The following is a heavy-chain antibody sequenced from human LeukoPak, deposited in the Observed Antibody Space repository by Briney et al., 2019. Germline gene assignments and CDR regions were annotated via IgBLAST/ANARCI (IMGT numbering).Heavy chain of an antibody. CDR1: GYTFTGYS. J-gene: IGHJ5*02. CDR3: ARDGSAGFDP. Sequence: ASVKVSCKASGYTFTGYSIHRVRQAPGQGLGWMGWINPNSGGTNFAQRFQGRVTMTRDTSISTAYMELSRLRSDDTAVYYCARDGSAGFDPWGQGTLVTVSS. V-gene: IGHV1-2*02. CDR2: INPNSGGT. D-gene: IGHD2-2*01.